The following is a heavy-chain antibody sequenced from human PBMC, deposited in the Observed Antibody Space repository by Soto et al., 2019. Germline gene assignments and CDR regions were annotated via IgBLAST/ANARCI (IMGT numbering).Heavy chain of an antibody. CDR2: IIPIFGTA. D-gene: IGHD6-6*01. CDR3: AGGLGSSFYYYGMDV. V-gene: IGHV1-69*13. CDR1: GGTFSSYA. J-gene: IGHJ6*02. Sequence: ASVKVSCKASGGTFSSYAISWVRQAPGQGLEWMGGIIPIFGTANYAQKFQGRVTITADESTSTAYMELSSLRSEDTAVYYCAGGLGSSFYYYGMDVWGQGTTVTVSS.